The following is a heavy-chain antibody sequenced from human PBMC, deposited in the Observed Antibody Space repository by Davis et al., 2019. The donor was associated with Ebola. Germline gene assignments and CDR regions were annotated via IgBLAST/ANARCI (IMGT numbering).Heavy chain of an antibody. CDR1: GFIFDDCA. V-gene: IGHV3-9*01. D-gene: IGHD3-10*01. J-gene: IGHJ2*01. Sequence: SLKISCAASGFIFDDCAMHWARQAPGKGLEWVSGISWNSGTIAYADSVKGRFTISRDNAKNSLYLQMNSLRAEDTAFYYCAKDTVLLWFGEGFDLWGRGTLVTVSS. CDR2: ISWNSGTI. CDR3: AKDTVLLWFGEGFDL.